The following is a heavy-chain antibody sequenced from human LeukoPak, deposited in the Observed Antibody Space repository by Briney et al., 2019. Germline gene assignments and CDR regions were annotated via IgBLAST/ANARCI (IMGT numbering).Heavy chain of an antibody. CDR1: GYTFTSYA. CDR3: ARGYYDSSVGYYFDY. Sequence: RRASVKVSCKASGYTFTSYAMHWVRQAPGQRLEWMGRINAGNGNTKYSQKFQGRVTITRDTSASTAYMELSSLRSEDTAVYYCARGYYDSSVGYYFDYWGQGALVTVSS. J-gene: IGHJ4*02. CDR2: INAGNGNT. V-gene: IGHV1-3*01. D-gene: IGHD3-22*01.